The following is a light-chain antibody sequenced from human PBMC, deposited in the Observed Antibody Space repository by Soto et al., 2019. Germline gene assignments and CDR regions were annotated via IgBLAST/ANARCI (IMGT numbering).Light chain of an antibody. V-gene: IGKV4-1*01. CDR3: QQYYSTPRT. CDR2: WAS. Sequence: DTVMTQSPDSLAVSLGERATINCKSSQSLLHSSNNKNYLAWYQQKPGQPPKLLIYWASTRESGVPDRFSGSGSGTDFTLTIDSLQAEDVAVYYCQQYYSTPRTFGQGTKVEIK. CDR1: QSLLHSSNNKNY. J-gene: IGKJ1*01.